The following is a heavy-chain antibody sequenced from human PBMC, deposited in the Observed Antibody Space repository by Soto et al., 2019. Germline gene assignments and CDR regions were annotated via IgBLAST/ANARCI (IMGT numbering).Heavy chain of an antibody. V-gene: IGHV5-10-1*01. D-gene: IGHD3-3*01. CDR1: GYSFTSYW. Sequence: PGESLKISCKGSGYSFTSYWISWVRQMPGKGLEWMGRIDPSDSYTNYSPSFQGHVTISADKSISTAYLQWSSLKASDTAMYYCARLIVPTFWSGYPSYGMDVWGQGTTVTVSS. J-gene: IGHJ6*02. CDR3: ARLIVPTFWSGYPSYGMDV. CDR2: IDPSDSYT.